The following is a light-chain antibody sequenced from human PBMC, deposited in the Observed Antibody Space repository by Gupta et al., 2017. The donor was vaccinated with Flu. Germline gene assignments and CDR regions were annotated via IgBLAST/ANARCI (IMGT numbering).Light chain of an antibody. CDR1: KLEEKN. Sequence: SYEVTQPPSLSVSPGQTASSTCSGDKLEEKNVCWYQQNPGQSPVLVMYQDRKRRPGVPERFSGSTSGNTATLTITGTQAMDEGDYYCQAWDSRVFGGGTKLAVL. CDR2: QDR. CDR3: QAWDSRV. J-gene: IGLJ2*01. V-gene: IGLV3-1*01.